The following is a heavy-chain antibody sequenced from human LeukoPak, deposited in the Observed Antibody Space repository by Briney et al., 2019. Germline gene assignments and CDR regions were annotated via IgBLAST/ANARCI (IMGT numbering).Heavy chain of an antibody. CDR2: INPNSGGT. CDR1: GYTFTGYY. Sequence: ASVKVSCEPSGYTFTGYYMHCVRQAPGQGLEWMGWINPNSGGTNYAQKFQGRVTMTRDTSISTAYMELSRLRSDDTAVYYCARDAYYYDSSGYDYDPSNWFDPWGQGTLVTVSS. CDR3: ARDAYYYDSSGYDYDPSNWFDP. J-gene: IGHJ5*02. D-gene: IGHD3-22*01. V-gene: IGHV1-2*02.